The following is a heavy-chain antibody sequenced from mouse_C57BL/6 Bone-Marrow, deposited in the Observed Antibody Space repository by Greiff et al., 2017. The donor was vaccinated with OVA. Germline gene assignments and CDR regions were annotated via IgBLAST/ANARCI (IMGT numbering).Heavy chain of an antibody. CDR3: ARNHYYGSSYAMDY. J-gene: IGHJ4*01. D-gene: IGHD1-1*01. Sequence: ESGPGLVKPSQSLSLTCSVTGYSITSGYYWNWIRQFPGNKLEWMGYISYDGSNNYNPSLKNRISITRDTSKNQFFLKLNSVTTEDTATYYGARNHYYGSSYAMDYWGQGTSVTVSS. V-gene: IGHV3-6*01. CDR2: ISYDGSN. CDR1: GYSITSGYY.